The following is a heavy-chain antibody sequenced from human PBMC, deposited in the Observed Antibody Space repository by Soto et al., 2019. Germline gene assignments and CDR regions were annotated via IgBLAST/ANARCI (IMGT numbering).Heavy chain of an antibody. D-gene: IGHD3-22*01. CDR1: GFSFTTYA. V-gene: IGHV3-30*02. CDR2: IKQNGNDK. Sequence: PGGSLRLSCVASGFSFTTYAMHWVRQAPGKGLEWVALIKQNGNDKSYADSVKGRFTVSRDNSKNTVYLRMNSLRDEDAAVYYCVKDDSSGYYYVDYWGQGTLVTVSS. CDR3: VKDDSSGYYYVDY. J-gene: IGHJ4*02.